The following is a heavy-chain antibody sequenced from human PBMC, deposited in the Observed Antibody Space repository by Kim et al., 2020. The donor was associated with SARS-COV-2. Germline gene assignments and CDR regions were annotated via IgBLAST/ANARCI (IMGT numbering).Heavy chain of an antibody. CDR2: IKSEGTGI. CDR3: ASDTVLYGLDV. CDR1: GFTVTTYW. Sequence: GGSLRLSCADSGFTVTTYWMHWVRQAPGKGLEWVSRIKSEGTGITYADSVKGRFTISRDNANNTLYLQMDNLRDDDTAVYYCASDTVLYGLDVWGQGTMVTVSS. V-gene: IGHV3-74*03. J-gene: IGHJ6*02. D-gene: IGHD4-4*01.